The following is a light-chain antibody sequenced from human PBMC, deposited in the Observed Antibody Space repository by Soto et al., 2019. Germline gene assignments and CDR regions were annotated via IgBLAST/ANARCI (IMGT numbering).Light chain of an antibody. V-gene: IGKV3-11*01. J-gene: IGKJ4*01. Sequence: EIVLTQSPATLSLSPGERATHSCRASQSVRSYLAWYQQKPGQAPRLLIYDASNRATGIPARFSGSGSGTDFTLTISSLEPEDFAVYYCQQRSNLPTFGGGTKVEIK. CDR2: DAS. CDR1: QSVRSY. CDR3: QQRSNLPT.